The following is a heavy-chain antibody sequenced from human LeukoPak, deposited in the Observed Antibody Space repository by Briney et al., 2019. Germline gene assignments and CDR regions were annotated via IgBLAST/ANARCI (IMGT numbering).Heavy chain of an antibody. CDR3: ARDRGYCSGNSCLLFDY. Sequence: ASVKVSCKASGYTFTGYYMHWVRQAPGQGLEWMGWINPNSGATNCAQKFQGRVTMTRDTSITTAYMEVSRLTSDDTAVYYCARDRGYCSGNSCLLFDYWGQGTLVTVSS. CDR2: INPNSGAT. D-gene: IGHD2-15*01. J-gene: IGHJ4*02. CDR1: GYTFTGYY. V-gene: IGHV1-2*02.